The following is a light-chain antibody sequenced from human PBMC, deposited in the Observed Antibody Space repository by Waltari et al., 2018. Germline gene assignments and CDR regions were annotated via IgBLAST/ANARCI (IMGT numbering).Light chain of an antibody. V-gene: IGKV1-39*01. J-gene: IGKJ4*01. CDR3: QQSYSLPLT. CDR2: AAS. CDR1: QSISNS. Sequence: DIQMTQSPSSLSASVGDRVTITCRASQSISNSLIWYQQKPGKAPNLLIYAASSLQSGVPSRFSGSGSGTDFTLTISSLQPEDFATYYCQQSYSLPLTFGGGTKVEIK.